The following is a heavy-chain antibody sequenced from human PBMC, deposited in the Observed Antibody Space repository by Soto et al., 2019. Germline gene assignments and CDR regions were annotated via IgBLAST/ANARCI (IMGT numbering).Heavy chain of an antibody. Sequence: ASVKVSCKASGGTFRTYSITWVRQVPGQGLEWMGKIIPILDMANYAQKFQGRVTITADKSTSIAYMELNSLRSEDTAVYYCAKDNAGRWWNLDYWGQGTLVTVSS. J-gene: IGHJ4*02. CDR3: AKDNAGRWWNLDY. CDR2: IIPILDMA. D-gene: IGHD1-1*01. CDR1: GGTFRTYS. V-gene: IGHV1-69*04.